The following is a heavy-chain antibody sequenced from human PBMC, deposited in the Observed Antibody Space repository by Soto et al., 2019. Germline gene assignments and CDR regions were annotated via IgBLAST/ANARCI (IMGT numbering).Heavy chain of an antibody. CDR1: GYTFTSYA. Sequence: GASVKVSCKASGYTFTSYAMHWVRQAPGQRLEWMGWINAGNGNTKYSQKFQGRVTITRDTSASTAYMELSSLRSEDTAVYYCAREGNYYDSSGYPRLYNWFDPWGQGTLVTVSS. J-gene: IGHJ5*02. D-gene: IGHD3-22*01. V-gene: IGHV1-3*01. CDR2: INAGNGNT. CDR3: AREGNYYDSSGYPRLYNWFDP.